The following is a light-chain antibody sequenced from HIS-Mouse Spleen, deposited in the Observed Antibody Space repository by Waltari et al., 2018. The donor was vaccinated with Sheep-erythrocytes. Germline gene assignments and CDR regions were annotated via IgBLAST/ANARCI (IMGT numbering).Light chain of an antibody. CDR2: QDN. CDR1: KLGDKY. Sequence: SYELTQPPSVSVSPGQTASITCPGDKLGDKYACWYQQKPGQSPVLVIYQDNKRPSGLPERFSGSNSGNTATLTISGTQAMDEADYYCQAWDSSTAWNVVFGGGTKLTVL. J-gene: IGLJ2*01. CDR3: QAWDSSTAWNVV. V-gene: IGLV3-1*01.